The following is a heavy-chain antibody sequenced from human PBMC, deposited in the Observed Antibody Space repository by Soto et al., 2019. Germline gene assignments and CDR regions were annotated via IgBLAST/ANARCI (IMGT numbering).Heavy chain of an antibody. CDR3: ARDVGGGGAVFGSNTYSYYHGMDV. CDR1: GFTFSSYW. V-gene: IGHV3-7*05. J-gene: IGHJ6*02. CDR2: IKRDGSEK. D-gene: IGHD3-16*01. Sequence: EVQLVESGGGLVQPGGSLRVSCAASGFTFSSYWMSWVRQAPGKGLQWVANIKRDGSEKYYVDSVKGRFIISRDNAKSSLYLQMNSLRVEDTAVYYCARDVGGGGAVFGSNTYSYYHGMDVWGQGTTVTVSS.